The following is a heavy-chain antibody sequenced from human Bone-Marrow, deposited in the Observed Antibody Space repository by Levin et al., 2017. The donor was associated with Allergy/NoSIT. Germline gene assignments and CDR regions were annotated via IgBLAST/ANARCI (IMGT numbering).Heavy chain of an antibody. CDR3: AKRAYLDS. J-gene: IGHJ4*02. Sequence: GESLKISCAVSGVTFTNYALNWVRQAPGKGLEWVASISRSDGSAYYAESVKGRFTISRDTSKNTLYLHMNSLRVEDTAVYYCAKRAYLDSWGQGTLVTVSS. V-gene: IGHV3-23*01. CDR2: ISRSDGSA. CDR1: GVTFTNYA.